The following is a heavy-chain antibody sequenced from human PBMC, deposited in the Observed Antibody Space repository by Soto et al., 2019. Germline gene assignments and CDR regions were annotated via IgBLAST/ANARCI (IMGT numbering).Heavy chain of an antibody. CDR3: ARGGSGNYFNYFDY. V-gene: IGHV3-74*01. Sequence: EVQLVESGGGLVQPGGSLILSCAASGFTFTTYWMHWVRHAPGQGLVWVSHINSDESSTNYADSVKGRFTISRDNAKNTLYLQMTSLRAEDTAVYYCARGGSGNYFNYFDYWGQGTLITVSS. CDR1: GFTFTTYW. CDR2: INSDESST. D-gene: IGHD1-26*01. J-gene: IGHJ4*02.